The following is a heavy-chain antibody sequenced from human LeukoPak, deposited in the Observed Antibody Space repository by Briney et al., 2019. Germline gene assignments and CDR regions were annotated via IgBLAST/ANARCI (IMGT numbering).Heavy chain of an antibody. CDR2: IYVGDSDT. V-gene: IGHV5-51*01. CDR1: DYNFNKYW. D-gene: IGHD1-26*01. J-gene: IGHJ4*02. CDR3: ARHLSGSYYDY. Sequence: GESLKISCKGSDYNFNKYWIAWVRQMPGKGLECMGIIYVGDSDTRYSPSFQGQVTISADKSISTAYLQWSSLKASDTAMYYCARHLSGSYYDYWGQGTLVTVSS.